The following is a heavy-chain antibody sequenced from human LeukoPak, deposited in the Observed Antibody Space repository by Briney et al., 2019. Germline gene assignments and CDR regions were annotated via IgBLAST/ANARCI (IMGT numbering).Heavy chain of an antibody. CDR3: ARSRRATMSFDY. CDR2: IYYSGST. Sequence: SETLSLTRTVSGGSISSSSYYWGWIRQPPGKGLEWIGSIYYSGSTYYNPSLKSRVTISVDTSKNQFSLKLSSVTAADTAVYYCARSRRATMSFDYWGQGTLVTVSS. CDR1: GGSISSSSYY. V-gene: IGHV4-39*01. D-gene: IGHD5-12*01. J-gene: IGHJ4*02.